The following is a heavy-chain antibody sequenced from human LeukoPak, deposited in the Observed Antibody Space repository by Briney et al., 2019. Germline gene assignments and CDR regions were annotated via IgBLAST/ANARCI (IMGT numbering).Heavy chain of an antibody. CDR1: GFTFNNYA. CDR3: ARADDVLRYFDWLLYPFFDY. Sequence: GGSLRLSCAASGFTFNNYAMNWVRQAPGKGLEWVSSISSSSSYIYYADSVKGRFTISRDDAKNSLYLQMNSLRAEDTAVYYCARADDVLRYFDWLLYPFFDYWGQGTLVTVSS. D-gene: IGHD3-9*01. J-gene: IGHJ4*02. V-gene: IGHV3-21*01. CDR2: ISSSSSYI.